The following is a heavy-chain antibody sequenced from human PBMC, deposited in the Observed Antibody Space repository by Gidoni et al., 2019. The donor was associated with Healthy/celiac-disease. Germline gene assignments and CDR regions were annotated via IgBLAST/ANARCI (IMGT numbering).Heavy chain of an antibody. D-gene: IGHD4-17*01. CDR3: ARLNAVYGDAYYFDY. V-gene: IGHV4-61*02. Sequence: QVQLQESGPGLVKPSQTLSLTCTVSGGSISSGSYYWSWIRPPAGKGLEWIGRIYTSGSTNSNPSLKSRVTISVDTSKNQFSLKLSSVTAADTAVYYCARLNAVYGDAYYFDYWGQGTLVTVSS. CDR2: IYTSGST. J-gene: IGHJ4*02. CDR1: GGSISSGSYY.